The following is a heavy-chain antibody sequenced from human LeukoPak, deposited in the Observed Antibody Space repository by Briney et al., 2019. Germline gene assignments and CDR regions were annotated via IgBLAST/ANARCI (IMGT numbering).Heavy chain of an antibody. V-gene: IGHV3-30*02. CDR2: IRYDGSNK. D-gene: IGHD3-22*01. CDR1: GFTFSSYG. J-gene: IGHJ4*02. Sequence: GGSLRLSCAASGFTFSSYGMHWVRQAPGKGLEWVAFIRYDGSNKYYADSVKGRFTTSRDNSKNTLYLQMNSLRAEDTAVYYCARDRYYDSSGYPDWGQGTLVTVSS. CDR3: ARDRYYDSSGYPD.